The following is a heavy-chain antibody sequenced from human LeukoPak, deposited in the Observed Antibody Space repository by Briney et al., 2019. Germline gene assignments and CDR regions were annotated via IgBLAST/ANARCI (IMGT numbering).Heavy chain of an antibody. CDR1: GYTFTSYG. CDR3: ARDNLDDYGDYGGSGFDP. J-gene: IGHJ5*02. CDR2: ISAYNGNT. V-gene: IGHV1-18*01. Sequence: GASVKVSCKASGYTFTSYGISWVRQAPGQGLEWMGWISAYNGNTNYAQKLQGRVTMTTDTSTSTAYMELRSLRSDDTAVYYCARDNLDDYGDYGGSGFDPWGQGTLVTVSS. D-gene: IGHD4-17*01.